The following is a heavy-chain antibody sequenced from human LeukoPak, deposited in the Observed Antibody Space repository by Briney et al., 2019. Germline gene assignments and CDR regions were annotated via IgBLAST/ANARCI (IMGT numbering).Heavy chain of an antibody. J-gene: IGHJ4*02. V-gene: IGHV3-74*01. Sequence: GGSLRLTCAASGYTFTEAPISWVRQAPGKGLVWVSRINSDGSSTNYADSVKGRFTISRDNAKNTLYLQMNSLRAEDTAVYHCARDTAGIGVDYWGQGTLVTVSS. CDR1: GYTFTEAP. CDR2: INSDGSST. CDR3: ARDTAGIGVDY. D-gene: IGHD3-16*01.